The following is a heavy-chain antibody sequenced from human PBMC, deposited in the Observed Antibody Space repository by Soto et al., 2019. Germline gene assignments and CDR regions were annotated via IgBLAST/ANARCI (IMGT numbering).Heavy chain of an antibody. V-gene: IGHV4-39*01. Sequence: PSETLSLTCTVSGGSVTNSSYYWGWIRQSPGKGLEWIGSVYYRGRSYSKSSVKSRVTISVDTSKNRFSLSLNSVTASATAVYFCVSQRTTVPTQAYFDYWGPGALVTVSS. J-gene: IGHJ4*02. CDR2: VYYRGRS. CDR1: GGSVTNSSYY. CDR3: VSQRTTVPTQAYFDY. D-gene: IGHD4-17*01.